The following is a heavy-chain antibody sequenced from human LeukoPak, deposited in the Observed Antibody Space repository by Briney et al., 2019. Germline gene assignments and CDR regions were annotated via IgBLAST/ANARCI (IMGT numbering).Heavy chain of an antibody. D-gene: IGHD5-18*01. CDR1: GFTFSSYG. Sequence: PGGSLRLSCAASGFTFSSYGMHWVRQAPGKGLEWVAVIWYDGSNKYYADSVKGRFTISRDNSKNTLYLQMNSLRAEDTAVYYCAREFHLQLSRTYYYYGMDVWGQGTTVTVSS. CDR3: AREFHLQLSRTYYYYGMDV. V-gene: IGHV3-33*01. CDR2: IWYDGSNK. J-gene: IGHJ6*02.